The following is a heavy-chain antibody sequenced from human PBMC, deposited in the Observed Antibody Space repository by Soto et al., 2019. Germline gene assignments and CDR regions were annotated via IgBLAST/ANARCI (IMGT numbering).Heavy chain of an antibody. CDR1: GFTFSSYD. D-gene: IGHD2-15*01. Sequence: EVQLVESGGGLVQPGGSLRLSCAASGFTFSSYDMHWVRQATGKGLEWVSAIGTAGDTYYPGSVKGRFTISRENAKNSLYLQMNSLKAGDTAVYYCARVGRYCSGGSCYSDYFDYWGQGTLVTVSS. CDR3: ARVGRYCSGGSCYSDYFDY. CDR2: IGTAGDT. J-gene: IGHJ4*02. V-gene: IGHV3-13*01.